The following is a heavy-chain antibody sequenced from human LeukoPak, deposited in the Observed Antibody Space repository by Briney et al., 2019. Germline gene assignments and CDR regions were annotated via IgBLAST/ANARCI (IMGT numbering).Heavy chain of an antibody. V-gene: IGHV1-8*03. D-gene: IGHD2-21*01. CDR3: ARGRDPGFYYYYYYYMDV. CDR1: GYTFTSYD. Sequence: ASVKVSCKASGYTFTSYDINWVRQATGQGLEWMGWMNPNSGNTGYAQKFQGRVTITRNTSISTAYMELSSLRSEDTAVYYCARGRDPGFYYYYYYYMDVWGKGTTVTVSS. J-gene: IGHJ6*03. CDR2: MNPNSGNT.